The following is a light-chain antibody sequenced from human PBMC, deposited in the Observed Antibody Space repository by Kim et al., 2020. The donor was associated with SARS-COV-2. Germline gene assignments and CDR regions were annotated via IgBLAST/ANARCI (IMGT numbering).Light chain of an antibody. CDR3: SSYTISSTWV. Sequence: GQSITISCTGTTTDIGDYDYVSWYQQHPGKAPKLIIYDVNNRPSGVSNRFSGSKSGNTASLTISGLQAEDGADYYCSSYTISSTWVFGGGTKLTVL. V-gene: IGLV2-14*03. CDR2: DVN. CDR1: TTDIGDYDY. J-gene: IGLJ3*02.